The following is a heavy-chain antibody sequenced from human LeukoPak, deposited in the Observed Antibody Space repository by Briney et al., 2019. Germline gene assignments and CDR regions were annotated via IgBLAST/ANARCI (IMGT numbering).Heavy chain of an antibody. J-gene: IGHJ4*02. CDR3: STSPSFGSSWYQFNY. CDR1: GFTFSNYG. CDR2: IWYDGSKK. D-gene: IGHD6-13*01. V-gene: IGHV3-33*01. Sequence: GGSLRLSCAASGFTFSNYGMHWVRQAPGKGLEGVAVIWYDGSKKHYVDSVKGRFTISREDSKNTLYLQMKTLRAEDTAVYYCSTSPSFGSSWYQFNYWGQGALVIVSS.